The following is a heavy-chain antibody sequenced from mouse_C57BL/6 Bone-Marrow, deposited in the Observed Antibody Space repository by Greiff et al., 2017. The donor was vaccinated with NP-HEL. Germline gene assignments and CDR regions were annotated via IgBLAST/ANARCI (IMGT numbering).Heavy chain of an antibody. CDR3: ARSWDYDVKAWFAY. Sequence: QVQLQQPGAELVRPGSSVKLSCKASGYTFTSYWMHWVKQRPIQGLEWIGNIDPSDSETHYNQKFKDKATLTVDKSSSTAYMPLSSLTSEDSAVYYCARSWDYDVKAWFAYWGQGTLVTVSA. CDR2: IDPSDSET. CDR1: GYTFTSYW. J-gene: IGHJ3*01. D-gene: IGHD2-4*01. V-gene: IGHV1-52*01.